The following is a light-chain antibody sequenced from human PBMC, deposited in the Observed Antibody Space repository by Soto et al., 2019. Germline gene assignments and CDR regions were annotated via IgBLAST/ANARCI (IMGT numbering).Light chain of an antibody. CDR2: GAS. J-gene: IGKJ1*01. V-gene: IGKV3-15*01. CDR1: QSVSSSY. CDR3: QQYNNWPRT. Sequence: EIALTQSPGPLSLSPGERATLSCRSSQSVSSSYLAWYQQKHGQPPRLLIYGASTRATGIPARFSGSGSGTELNLTISSLQSEDVAVYYCQQYNNWPRTFGQGTKVDIK.